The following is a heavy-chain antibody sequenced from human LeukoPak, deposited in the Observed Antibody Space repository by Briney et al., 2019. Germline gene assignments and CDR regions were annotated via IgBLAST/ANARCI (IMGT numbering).Heavy chain of an antibody. V-gene: IGHV3-30*18. CDR2: ISYDGSNK. D-gene: IGHD3-10*01. CDR1: GFSFSSYG. J-gene: IGHJ4*02. CDR3: AKDYYGSMGY. Sequence: GGSLRLSCAASGFSFSSYGMHWVRQAPGEGLEWVAVISYDGSNKYYADSVKGRFTIPRDNSKNTLNLQMNSLRAEDTAVYYCAKDYYGSMGYWGQGTLVTVSS.